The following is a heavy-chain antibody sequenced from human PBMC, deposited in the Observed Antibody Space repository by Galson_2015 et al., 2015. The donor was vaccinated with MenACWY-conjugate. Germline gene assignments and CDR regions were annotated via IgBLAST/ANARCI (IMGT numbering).Heavy chain of an antibody. D-gene: IGHD6-6*01. V-gene: IGHV3-7*01. J-gene: IGHJ5*02. CDR2: VKTDGGGE. CDR1: GFSFSDYW. CDR3: TTSDARYSNSSAFNWFDP. Sequence: SLRLSCAASGFSFSDYWMSWVRQAPGKGLEWVANVKTDGGGETYADSVKGRSTISRDNAKNSLYLQMSSLRFEDTAIYYCTTSDARYSNSSAFNWFDPWAQGALVTVSS.